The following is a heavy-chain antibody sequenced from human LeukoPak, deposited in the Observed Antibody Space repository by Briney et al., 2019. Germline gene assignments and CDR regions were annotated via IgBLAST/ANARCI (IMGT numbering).Heavy chain of an antibody. CDR1: GFAFSGFA. J-gene: IGHJ4*02. CDR2: ISGSGGNT. Sequence: GGSLRLSCSASGFAFSGFAMGWVRQAPGKGLEWVSSISGSGGNTYYADSVEGRFTVSRDNSKNTLYLQMNSLRAEDTALYYCARGRGGDYVPSRFDYRGQGTLVTVSS. D-gene: IGHD4-17*01. V-gene: IGHV3-23*01. CDR3: ARGRGGDYVPSRFDY.